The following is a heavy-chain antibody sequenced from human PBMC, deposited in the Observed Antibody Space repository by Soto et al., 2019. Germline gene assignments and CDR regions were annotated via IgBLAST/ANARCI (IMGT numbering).Heavy chain of an antibody. CDR3: ASGGSYYEFDY. J-gene: IGHJ4*02. CDR2: IYYSGST. CDR1: GGSISSYY. V-gene: IGHV4-59*01. D-gene: IGHD1-26*01. Sequence: ETLSLTCTVSGGSISSYYWSWIRQPPGKGLEWIGYIYYSGSTNYNPSLKSRVTISVDTSKNQFSLKLSSVTAADTAVYYCASGGSYYEFDYWGQGTLVTVSS.